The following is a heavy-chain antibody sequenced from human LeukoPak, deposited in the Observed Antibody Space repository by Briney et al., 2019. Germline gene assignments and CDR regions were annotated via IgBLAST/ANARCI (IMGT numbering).Heavy chain of an antibody. CDR2: IYYSGST. D-gene: IGHD5-24*01. J-gene: IGHJ4*02. CDR1: GGSISSNY. V-gene: IGHV4-59*01. CDR3: ARDRRDGYNYYFDY. Sequence: PSETLSLTCTVSGGSISSNYWSWIRQPPGKGLEWIGYIYYSGSTNYNPSLKSRVTISVDTSKNQFSLKLSSVTAADTAVYYCARDRRDGYNYYFDYWGQGTLVAVSS.